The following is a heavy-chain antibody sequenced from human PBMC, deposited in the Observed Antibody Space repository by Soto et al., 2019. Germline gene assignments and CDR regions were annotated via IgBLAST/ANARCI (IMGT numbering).Heavy chain of an antibody. D-gene: IGHD3-22*01. CDR1: GFTFSSYA. CDR3: AKDRTHYYDSSGSPGGY. J-gene: IGHJ4*02. CDR2: ISGSGGST. V-gene: IGHV3-23*01. Sequence: GSLRLSCAASGFTFSSYAMSWVRQAPGKGLEWVSAISGSGGSTYYADSVKGRFTISRDNSKNTLYLQMNSLRAEDTAVYYCAKDRTHYYDSSGSPGGYWGQGTLVTVSS.